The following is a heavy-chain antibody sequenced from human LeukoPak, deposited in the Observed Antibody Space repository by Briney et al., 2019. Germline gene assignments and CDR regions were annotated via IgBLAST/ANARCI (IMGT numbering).Heavy chain of an antibody. CDR3: ARGRGGRWYFDY. Sequence: PGGSLRLSCAAPGLTFSNDAMSWVRQAPGKGLEWVSAISGSGGNTYYAGSVKGRFTISRDNSKNTLYLQMNSLRAEDTAVYYCARGRGGRWYFDYWGQGTLVTVSS. V-gene: IGHV3-23*01. CDR1: GLTFSNDA. D-gene: IGHD3-16*02. J-gene: IGHJ4*02. CDR2: ISGSGGNT.